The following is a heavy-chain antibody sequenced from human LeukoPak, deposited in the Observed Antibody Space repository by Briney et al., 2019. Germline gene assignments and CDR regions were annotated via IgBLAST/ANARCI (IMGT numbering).Heavy chain of an antibody. J-gene: IGHJ4*02. CDR3: ARGILHEGYDFWSGILDYFDY. CDR1: GYSISSGYY. D-gene: IGHD3-3*01. Sequence: SETLSLTCTVSGYSISSGYYWGWIRQPPGKGLEWIGSIYHSGSTYYNPSLKSRVTISVDTSNNKFSLKLSSVAAADTAVYYCARGILHEGYDFWSGILDYFDYWGQGTLVTVSS. V-gene: IGHV4-38-2*02. CDR2: IYHSGST.